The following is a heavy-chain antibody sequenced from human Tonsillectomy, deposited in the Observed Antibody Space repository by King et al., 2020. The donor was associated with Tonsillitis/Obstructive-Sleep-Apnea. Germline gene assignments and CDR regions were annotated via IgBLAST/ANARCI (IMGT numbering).Heavy chain of an antibody. J-gene: IGHJ3*02. CDR1: GYTFISYG. Sequence: QLVQSGAEVNKPGASVKVSCKASGYTFISYGISWVRQAPGQGLEWMGWISAYNGNTNYAQKLQGRVTMTTDTSTSTAYMELRSLRSDDTAVYYCARYKYDFWSGYYTKNAFDIWGQGTIVTVSS. CDR2: ISAYNGNT. D-gene: IGHD3-3*01. CDR3: ARYKYDFWSGYYTKNAFDI. V-gene: IGHV1-18*01.